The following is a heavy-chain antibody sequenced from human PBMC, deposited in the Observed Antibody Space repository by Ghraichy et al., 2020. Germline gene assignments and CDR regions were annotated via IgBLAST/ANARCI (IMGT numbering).Heavy chain of an antibody. CDR2: ITPIFGTT. D-gene: IGHD3-22*01. J-gene: IGHJ2*01. Sequence: SVKVSCKASGGTFSSYAINWVRQAPGQGLEWMGGITPIFGTTNYAQKFQGRVTITADKSTSTAYMELSSLRSEDTAVYYCTGYDSSGYYRLDWYFDLWGRGTLVTVSS. V-gene: IGHV1-69*06. CDR1: GGTFSSYA. CDR3: TGYDSSGYYRLDWYFDL.